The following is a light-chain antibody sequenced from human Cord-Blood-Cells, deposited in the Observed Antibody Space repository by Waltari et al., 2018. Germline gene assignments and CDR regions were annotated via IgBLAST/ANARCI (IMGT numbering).Light chain of an antibody. Sequence: IVLTQCPTTLSVSPGESATVSCRALQSVSSNLAWYQQKPGQAPRLLIYGASNRATGIPARFSGSGSGTEFTLTISSLQSEDFAVYYCRQYNNWPYSFGQGTKLEIK. V-gene: IGKV3-15*01. CDR3: RQYNNWPYS. CDR2: GAS. CDR1: QSVSSN. J-gene: IGKJ2*03.